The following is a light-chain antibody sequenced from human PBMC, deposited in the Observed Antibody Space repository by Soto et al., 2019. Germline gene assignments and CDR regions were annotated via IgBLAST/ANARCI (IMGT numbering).Light chain of an antibody. CDR1: NIGSKS. CDR3: QLWDSTRDHHV. Sequence: SYELTQPPSVSVAPGQTARITCGGNNIGSKSVHWYQQKPGQAPVLVVYADDDRPSGIPERISGSNSGNTATLTISRVEAGDEPDYYCQLWDSTRDHHVFGSGTKLTVL. J-gene: IGLJ1*01. V-gene: IGLV3-21*02. CDR2: ADD.